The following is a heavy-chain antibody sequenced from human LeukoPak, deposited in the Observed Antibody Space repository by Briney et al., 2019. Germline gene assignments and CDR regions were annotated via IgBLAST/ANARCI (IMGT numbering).Heavy chain of an antibody. V-gene: IGHV3-15*01. D-gene: IGHD6-13*01. Sequence: GGSLRLSCAASGLIFNNVWMTWVRQAPGKGLDWVGRSKSRTDGKTTDYAESVKGRFTISRDDSKNTLYLQMNSLKIEDTAVYYWIPVPQRSWNLLPPWGQGTLVTVPS. CDR1: GLIFNNVW. J-gene: IGHJ5*02. CDR3: IPVPQRSWNLLPP. CDR2: SKSRTDGKTT.